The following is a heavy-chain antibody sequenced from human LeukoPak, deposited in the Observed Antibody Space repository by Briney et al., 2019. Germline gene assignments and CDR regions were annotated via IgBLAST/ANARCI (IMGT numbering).Heavy chain of an antibody. CDR2: ISSNGGST. V-gene: IGHV3-64D*09. D-gene: IGHD3-22*01. Sequence: GGSLRLSCSASGFTFSSYAMHWVRQAPGKGLEYVSAISSNGGSTYYADSVKGRFTISRDNSKNTLYLQMSSLGAEDTAVYYCVKTPQYYYDSSGFYSNWGQGTLVTVSS. J-gene: IGHJ4*02. CDR1: GFTFSSYA. CDR3: VKTPQYYYDSSGFYSN.